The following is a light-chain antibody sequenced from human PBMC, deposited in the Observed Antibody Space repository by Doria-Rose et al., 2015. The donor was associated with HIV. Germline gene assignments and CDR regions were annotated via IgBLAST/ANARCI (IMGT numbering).Light chain of an antibody. CDR2: WAS. CDR1: QGLLYTSKNY. CDR3: QQYYGTPS. Sequence: TQSPESLGMSLGERATLNCKSNQGLLYTSKNYLAWYQQKPGQPPKLLIYWASTRQSGVPARFSGSGSGTDFTLTTSSLEAEDVAVYYCQQYYGTPSFGPGTTVDIK. V-gene: IGKV4-1*01. J-gene: IGKJ3*01.